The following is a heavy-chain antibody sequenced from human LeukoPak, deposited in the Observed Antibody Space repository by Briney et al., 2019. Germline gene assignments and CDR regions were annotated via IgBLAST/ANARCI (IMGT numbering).Heavy chain of an antibody. CDR3: ARASRGGSYYYYYMDV. CDR2: INHSGST. J-gene: IGHJ6*03. Sequence: SETLSLTCAVYGGSFSGYNWSWIRQPPGKGLEWIGEINHSGSTNYNPSLKSRVTISVDTSKNQFSLKLSSVTAADTAVYYCARASRGGSYYYYYMDVWGKGTTVTVSS. D-gene: IGHD1-26*01. V-gene: IGHV4-34*01. CDR1: GGSFSGYN.